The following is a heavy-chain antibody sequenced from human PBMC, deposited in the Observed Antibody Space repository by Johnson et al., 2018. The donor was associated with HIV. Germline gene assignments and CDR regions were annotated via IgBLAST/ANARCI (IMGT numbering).Heavy chain of an antibody. Sequence: VQLVESGGGLVQPGRSLRLSCAASGFTFDDYAMHWVRQAPGKGLEWVSGISWNSGSIGYADSVKGRFTISRDNAKNSLYLQMNSLRAEDTALYYCAKDNDFLQQLVVGSGDAFDIWGQGTMVTVSS. D-gene: IGHD6-13*01. V-gene: IGHV3-9*01. CDR3: AKDNDFLQQLVVGSGDAFDI. CDR2: ISWNSGSI. J-gene: IGHJ3*02. CDR1: GFTFDDYA.